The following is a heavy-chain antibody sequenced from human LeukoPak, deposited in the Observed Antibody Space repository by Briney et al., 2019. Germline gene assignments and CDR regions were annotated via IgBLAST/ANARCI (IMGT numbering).Heavy chain of an antibody. CDR1: GFRFVGYA. CDR2: GNWNSDDI. CDR3: VKDHDSTTWYYFDY. Sequence: GGSLRLSCAASGFRFVGYAMNWVRQAPGKGLEWVSSGNWNSDDIAYADSVKGRFAISRDNAKNYLYLQMKSLRPEAVALDYFVKDHDSTTWYYFDYWGQGTLVPLSS. J-gene: IGHJ4*02. V-gene: IGHV3-9*03. D-gene: IGHD2/OR15-2a*01.